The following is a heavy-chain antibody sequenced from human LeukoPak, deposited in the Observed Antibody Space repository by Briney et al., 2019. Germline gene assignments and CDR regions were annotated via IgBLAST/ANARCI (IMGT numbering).Heavy chain of an antibody. CDR2: LKQDGSEK. D-gene: IGHD1-26*01. CDR1: GFTFTNYW. Sequence: GGSLRLSCAASGFTFTNYWMNWVRQAPGKGLEWVANLKQDGSEKNYVDSVKGRFTISRDNAKNSLYLQMNSLRAEDTAVYYCARSAYSGSYLDYWGQGTLVTVSS. CDR3: ARSAYSGSYLDY. J-gene: IGHJ4*02. V-gene: IGHV3-7*01.